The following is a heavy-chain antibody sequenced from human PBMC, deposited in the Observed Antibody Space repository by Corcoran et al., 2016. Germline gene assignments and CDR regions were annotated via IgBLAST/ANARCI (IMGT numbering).Heavy chain of an antibody. V-gene: IGHV4-34*01. Sequence: QVQLQQWGAGLLKPSETLSLTCAVYGGSFSGYYWSWIRQPPGKGLEWIGEINHSGSTNYNPSLKSRVTISVDTSKDQFSLKMSSVTAEDPAVYYCASPPSDYWGQGTLVTVSS. CDR2: INHSGST. CDR3: ASPPSDY. J-gene: IGHJ4*02. CDR1: GGSFSGYY.